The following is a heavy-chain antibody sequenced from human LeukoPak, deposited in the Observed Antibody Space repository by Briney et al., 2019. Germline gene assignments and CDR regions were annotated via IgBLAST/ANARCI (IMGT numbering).Heavy chain of an antibody. Sequence: ASVKVSCKASGYTFTGYYMHWVRQAPGQGLEWMGWINPNSGGTNYAQKFQGRVTTTRDTSISTAYMELSRLRSDDTAVYYCARSLKYYYDSSGYFPNFDYWGQGTLVTVSS. CDR3: ARSLKYYYDSSGYFPNFDY. CDR1: GYTFTGYY. V-gene: IGHV1-2*02. J-gene: IGHJ4*02. D-gene: IGHD3-22*01. CDR2: INPNSGGT.